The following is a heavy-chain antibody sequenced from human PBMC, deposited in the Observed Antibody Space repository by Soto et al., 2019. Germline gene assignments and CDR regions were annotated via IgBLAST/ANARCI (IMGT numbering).Heavy chain of an antibody. CDR1: GGSFSGYY. V-gene: IGHV4-34*01. CDR2: INHSGST. J-gene: IGHJ4*02. CDR3: ARVAAVGTLVPY. Sequence: SETLSLTCAVYGGSFSGYYWSWMRQPPGKGLEWIGEINHSGSTNYNPSLKSRVTISVDTSKNQFSLKLSSVTAADTAVYYCARVAAVGTLVPYWGRGTLVTASS. D-gene: IGHD6-13*01.